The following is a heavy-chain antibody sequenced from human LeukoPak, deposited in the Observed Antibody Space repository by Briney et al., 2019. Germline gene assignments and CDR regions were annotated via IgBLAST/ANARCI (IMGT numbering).Heavy chain of an antibody. D-gene: IGHD2-8*01. CDR1: GDSISGYP. CDR2: FHNSRTT. Sequence: PSETLSLTCTVSGDSISGYPWTWLRQPPGQGLEWVGYFHNSRTTSYNPSLTGPVTISVDTAMDQISLKLNSVTAPDTAVYYWARGHLGVSHWGQGTLVTVSS. CDR3: ARGHLGVSH. J-gene: IGHJ4*02. V-gene: IGHV4-59*01.